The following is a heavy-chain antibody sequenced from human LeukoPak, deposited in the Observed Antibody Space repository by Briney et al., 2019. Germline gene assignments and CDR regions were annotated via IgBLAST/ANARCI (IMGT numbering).Heavy chain of an antibody. CDR2: IIPILGIA. CDR3: ARGLTAVAGTYYYGMDV. J-gene: IGHJ6*02. V-gene: IGHV1-69*04. CDR1: GGTFSSYA. Sequence: SVKVSFKASGGTFSSYAISWVRQAPGQGLEWMGRIIPILGIANYAQKFQGRVTITADKSTSTAYMELSSLRSEDTAVYYCARGLTAVAGTYYYGMDVWGQGTTVTVSS. D-gene: IGHD6-19*01.